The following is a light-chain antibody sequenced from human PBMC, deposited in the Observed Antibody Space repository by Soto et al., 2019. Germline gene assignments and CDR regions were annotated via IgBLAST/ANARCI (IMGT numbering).Light chain of an antibody. V-gene: IGLV2-23*01. J-gene: IGLJ2*01. Sequence: QSALTQPASVSGSLGQSITISCSGTRSNLGSYDLVSWYQQYPGQAPKLLIYEASKRPAGVSDRFSGFKSGTTASLTISGLQAEDEAEYYCCSFEGRTPLVVFGGGTKLTVL. CDR3: CSFEGRTPLVV. CDR1: RSNLGSYDL. CDR2: EAS.